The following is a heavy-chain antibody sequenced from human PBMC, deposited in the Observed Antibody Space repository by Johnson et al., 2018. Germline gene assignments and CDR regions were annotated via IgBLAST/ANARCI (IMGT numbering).Heavy chain of an antibody. J-gene: IGHJ6*03. CDR2: ISYDGSNK. CDR3: ARDKVAGGSDYYSHHMDV. Sequence: QVQLVQSGGGVVQPGRSLRLSCAASGFTFSSYAMHWVRQAPGKGLEWVAVISYDGSNKYYADSVKGRFTISRDNSKNQLYLKMNSLRAEDTAVYYCARDKVAGGSDYYSHHMDVWGKGTTVTVSS. CDR1: GFTFSSYA. D-gene: IGHD6-19*01. V-gene: IGHV3-30-3*01.